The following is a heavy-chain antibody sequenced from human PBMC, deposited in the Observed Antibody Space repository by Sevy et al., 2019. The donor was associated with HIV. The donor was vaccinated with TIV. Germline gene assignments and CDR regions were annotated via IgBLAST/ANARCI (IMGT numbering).Heavy chain of an antibody. J-gene: IGHJ4*02. D-gene: IGHD1-26*01. CDR1: GFTFSSYS. V-gene: IGHV3-21*01. CDR3: AREAGSYVGYFDY. Sequence: GGSLRLSCAASGFTFSSYSMNWVRQAPGKGLEWVSSISSSSSYIYYADSVKGRFTISRDNAKNSLYLQMNSLRAEDTAVYYCAREAGSYVGYFDYWGQGTLVTVSS. CDR2: ISSSSSYI.